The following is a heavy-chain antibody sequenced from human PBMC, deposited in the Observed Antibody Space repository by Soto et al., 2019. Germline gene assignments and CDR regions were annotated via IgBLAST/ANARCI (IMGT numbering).Heavy chain of an antibody. D-gene: IGHD4-17*01. Sequence: SETLSLTCAVYGGSFSGYYWSWIRQPPGKGLEWIGEINHSGSTNYNPSLKSRVTISVDTSKNQFSLKLSSVPAAATAVYYCGRGYTGADYGDYYQPFAYWGQGTLVTVSS. CDR3: GRGYTGADYGDYYQPFAY. CDR1: GGSFSGYY. J-gene: IGHJ4*02. V-gene: IGHV4-34*01. CDR2: INHSGST.